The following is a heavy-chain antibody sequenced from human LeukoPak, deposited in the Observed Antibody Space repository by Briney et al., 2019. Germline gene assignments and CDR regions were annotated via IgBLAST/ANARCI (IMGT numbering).Heavy chain of an antibody. CDR1: GFTFSSYW. J-gene: IGHJ4*02. D-gene: IGHD3-9*01. Sequence: GGSLRLSCAASGFTFSSYWMSWVRQAPGKGLEWVANIKQDGSEKYYVDSVKGRFTISRDNAKNSLYLQMNSLRAEDTAVYYCARENYDILTGYPPPLDYWGQGTLVTVSS. V-gene: IGHV3-7*01. CDR2: IKQDGSEK. CDR3: ARENYDILTGYPPPLDY.